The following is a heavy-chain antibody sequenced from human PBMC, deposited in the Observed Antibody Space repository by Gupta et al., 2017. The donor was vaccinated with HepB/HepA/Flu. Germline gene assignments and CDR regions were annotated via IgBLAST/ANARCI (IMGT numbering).Heavy chain of an antibody. CDR1: GGSFSGYY. D-gene: IGHD3-10*01. Sequence: QVQLQQWGAGLLKPSETLSLTCAVYGGSFSGYYWSWIRQPPGKGLEWIGEINHSGSTNYNPSLKSRVTISVDTSKNQFSLKLSSVTAADTAVYYCARGSVLTMVRGSLPYYMDVWGKGTTVTVSS. CDR3: ARGSVLTMVRGSLPYYMDV. CDR2: INHSGST. J-gene: IGHJ6*03. V-gene: IGHV4-34*01.